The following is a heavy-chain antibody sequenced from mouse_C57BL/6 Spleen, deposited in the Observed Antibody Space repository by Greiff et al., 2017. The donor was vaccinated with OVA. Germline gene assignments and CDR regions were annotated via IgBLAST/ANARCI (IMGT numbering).Heavy chain of an antibody. CDR1: GYSFTDYN. CDR2: INPNYGTT. D-gene: IGHD1-1*01. CDR3: ARGQFITTVVAPGWYFDV. Sequence: EVQLQQSGPELVKPGASVKISCKASGYSFTDYNMNWVKQSNGKSLEWIGVINPNYGTTSYNQKFKGKATLTVDQSSSTAYMQLNSLTSEDSAVYYGARGQFITTVVAPGWYFDVWGTGTTVTVSS. J-gene: IGHJ1*03. V-gene: IGHV1-39*01.